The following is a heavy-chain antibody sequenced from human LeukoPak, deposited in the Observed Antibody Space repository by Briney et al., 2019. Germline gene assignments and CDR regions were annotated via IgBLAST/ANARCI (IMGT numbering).Heavy chain of an antibody. V-gene: IGHV1-2*02. CDR2: INPNSGGT. CDR1: GYTFTGHY. CDR3: ARDSGGDTAMVADY. D-gene: IGHD5-18*01. J-gene: IGHJ4*02. Sequence: ASVTVSCKASGYTFTGHYMHWVRQAPGQGLEWMGWINPNSGGTNYAQKFQGRVIMTRDTSLSTAYMEVSRLRSDDTAVYYCARDSGGDTAMVADYWGQGTLVTVSS.